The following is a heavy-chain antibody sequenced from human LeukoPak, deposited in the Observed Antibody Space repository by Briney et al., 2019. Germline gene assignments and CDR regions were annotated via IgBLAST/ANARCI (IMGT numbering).Heavy chain of an antibody. CDR3: AREGRVSGYDFDY. V-gene: IGHV3-74*03. CDR2: INSDGSST. D-gene: IGHD5-12*01. Sequence: GRSLRLSCAASGFTFSSYGMHWVRQAPGKGLVWVSRINSDGSSTTYADSVKGRFTISRDNAKNTLYLQMNSLRVEDTAVYYCAREGRVSGYDFDYWGQGTLVTVSS. CDR1: GFTFSSYG. J-gene: IGHJ4*02.